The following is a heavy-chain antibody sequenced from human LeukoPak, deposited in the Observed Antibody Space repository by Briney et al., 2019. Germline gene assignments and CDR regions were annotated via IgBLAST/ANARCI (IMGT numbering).Heavy chain of an antibody. J-gene: IGHJ4*02. CDR3: ARLEDCGGYRFDY. CDR1: GASISSRSYY. CDR2: MYYSGST. V-gene: IGHV4-39*01. Sequence: KPSETLSLTCTVSGASISSRSYYWGWIRQSPGKGLEWIGNMYYSGSTHYSPSLNSRVTISRQTSKNQVSLKLSSVTAADSAVYYCARLEDCGGYRFDYWGQGALVTVSS. D-gene: IGHD2-21*01.